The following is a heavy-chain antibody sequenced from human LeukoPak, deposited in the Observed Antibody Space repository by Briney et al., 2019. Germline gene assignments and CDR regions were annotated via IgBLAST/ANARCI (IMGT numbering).Heavy chain of an antibody. V-gene: IGHV3-74*01. CDR2: INTDGFST. CDR1: GFISSSYW. CDR3: AKDWGYSFGYSSGMDV. J-gene: IGHJ6*02. D-gene: IGHD5-18*01. Sequence: GGSLRLSCAASGFISSSYWMHWVRQPPGKGLVYIACINTDGFSTSYADSVKGRFTISRDNSKNSLYLQMNSLRTEDTALYFCAKDWGYSFGYSSGMDVWGQGTTVTVSS.